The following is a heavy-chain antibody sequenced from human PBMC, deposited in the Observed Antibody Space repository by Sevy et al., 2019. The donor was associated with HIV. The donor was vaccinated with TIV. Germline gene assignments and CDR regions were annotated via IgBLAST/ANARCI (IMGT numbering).Heavy chain of an antibody. Sequence: GGSLRLSCAASGFTFNSYSMNWVRQAPGKGLEWVSSISSSSSYIYYADSVKGRFTISRDNAKNSLYLQMNSLRAEDTAMSYCAREGGYYDSSGYPSFDPWGQGTLVTVSS. V-gene: IGHV3-21*01. CDR1: GFTFNSYS. D-gene: IGHD3-22*01. J-gene: IGHJ5*02. CDR2: ISSSSSYI. CDR3: AREGGYYDSSGYPSFDP.